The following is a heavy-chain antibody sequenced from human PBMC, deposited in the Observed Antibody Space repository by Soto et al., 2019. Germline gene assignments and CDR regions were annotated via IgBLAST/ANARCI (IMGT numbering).Heavy chain of an antibody. CDR2: MAYDGSNE. CDR3: AKNTVGLSRYYYYGMDV. J-gene: IGHJ6*02. D-gene: IGHD5-12*01. Sequence: GGSLRLSCAASGFTFSSFGIHWVRQAPGKGLEWVAVMAYDGSNEYYADSVRGRFTISRDNSKSTVYLQMNSLRPEDTAVYYCAKNTVGLSRYYYYGMDVWGQGATVTVSS. CDR1: GFTFSSFG. V-gene: IGHV3-30*18.